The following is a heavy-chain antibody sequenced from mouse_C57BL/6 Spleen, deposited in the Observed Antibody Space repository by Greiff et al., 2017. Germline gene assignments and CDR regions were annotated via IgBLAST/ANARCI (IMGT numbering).Heavy chain of an antibody. Sequence: QVQLQQPGAELVKPGASVKLSCKASGYTFTSYWMHWVKQRPGQGLEWIGMIHPNSGSTNYNEKFKSKATLTVDKSSSTAYMQLSSLTSEDSAVXYWARSITTIVAYAMDYWGQGTSVTVSS. J-gene: IGHJ4*01. CDR2: IHPNSGST. D-gene: IGHD1-1*01. CDR1: GYTFTSYW. V-gene: IGHV1-64*01. CDR3: ARSITTIVAYAMDY.